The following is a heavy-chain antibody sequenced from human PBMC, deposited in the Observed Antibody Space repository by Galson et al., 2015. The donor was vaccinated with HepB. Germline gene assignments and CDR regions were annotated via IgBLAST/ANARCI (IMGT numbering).Heavy chain of an antibody. D-gene: IGHD5-24*01. Sequence: SLRLSCAASGFTFSNAWMSWVRQAPGKGPEWVGRIKSKTDGGTTDYAAPVKGRFTISRDDSKNTLYLQMNSLKTEDTAVYYCTTVGLQANYYYGMDVWGQGTTVTVSS. CDR2: IKSKTDGGTT. CDR3: TTVGLQANYYYGMDV. V-gene: IGHV3-15*01. J-gene: IGHJ6*02. CDR1: GFTFSNAW.